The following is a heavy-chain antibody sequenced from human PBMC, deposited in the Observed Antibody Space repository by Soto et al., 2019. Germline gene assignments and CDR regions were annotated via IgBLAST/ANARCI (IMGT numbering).Heavy chain of an antibody. CDR1: GFTFSSYA. V-gene: IGHV3-23*01. Sequence: GGSLRLSCAASGFTFSSYAMSWVRQAPGKGLEWVSAISGSGGSTYYADSVKGRFTISRDNSKNTLYLQMNSLRAEDTAVYYCAKDPRNSGSSRLYYFDYWGQGTLVTVSS. CDR2: ISGSGGST. D-gene: IGHD1-26*01. J-gene: IGHJ4*02. CDR3: AKDPRNSGSSRLYYFDY.